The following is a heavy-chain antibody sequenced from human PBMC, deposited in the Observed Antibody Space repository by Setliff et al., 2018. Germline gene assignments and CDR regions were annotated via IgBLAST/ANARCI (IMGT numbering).Heavy chain of an antibody. CDR1: GFTFSRYA. Sequence: GGSLRLSCAASGFTFSRYALHWVRQAPGKGLEWVALISFNGSNEHYADSVKGRFTISRDNSINTVYLQMNSLRREDTAVYFCAREEVEPLSMTSYYYYMDVWGRGTTVTVSS. D-gene: IGHD1-1*01. CDR3: AREEVEPLSMTSYYYYMDV. V-gene: IGHV3-30*04. J-gene: IGHJ6*03. CDR2: ISFNGSNE.